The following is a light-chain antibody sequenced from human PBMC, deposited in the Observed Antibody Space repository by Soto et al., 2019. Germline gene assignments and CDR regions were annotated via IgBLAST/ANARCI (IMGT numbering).Light chain of an antibody. Sequence: DIQMTQSPSSLSASVGDRVTITCRASQSISSYLNWYQQKPGKAPKLLIYAASSLQSGVPSRFSGSGSWTDFTLTISSLQPEDFATYSSQQSYSTPFTFGPGTKVDIK. CDR2: AAS. CDR3: QQSYSTPFT. V-gene: IGKV1-39*01. J-gene: IGKJ3*01. CDR1: QSISSY.